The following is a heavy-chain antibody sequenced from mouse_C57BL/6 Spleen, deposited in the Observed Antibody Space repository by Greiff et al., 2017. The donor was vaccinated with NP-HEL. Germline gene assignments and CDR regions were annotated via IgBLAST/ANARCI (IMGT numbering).Heavy chain of an antibody. J-gene: IGHJ4*01. CDR3: AREEAYAMDY. CDR1: GYTFTSYT. Sequence: QVQLQQSGAELARPGASVKMSCKASGYTFTSYTMHWVKQRPGRGLEWIGYINPSSGYTKYNQKFKDKATLTADKSSSTAYMQLSSLTSEDSAVYYCAREEAYAMDYWGQGTSVTVSS. V-gene: IGHV1-4*01. CDR2: INPSSGYT.